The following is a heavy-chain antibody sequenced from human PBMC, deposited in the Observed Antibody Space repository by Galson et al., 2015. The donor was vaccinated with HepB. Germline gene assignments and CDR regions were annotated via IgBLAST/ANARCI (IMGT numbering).Heavy chain of an antibody. CDR2: INPSGGST. Sequence: SVKVSCKASGYTFTSYYMHWVRQAPGQGLEWMGIINPSGGSTSYAQKLQGRVTMTMDTSTSTVYMELSSLRSEDTAVYYCARDFGGRSTPSSRNRGFDYWGQGTLVTVSS. CDR1: GYTFTSYY. J-gene: IGHJ4*02. D-gene: IGHD3-16*01. CDR3: ARDFGGRSTPSSRNRGFDY. V-gene: IGHV1-46*04.